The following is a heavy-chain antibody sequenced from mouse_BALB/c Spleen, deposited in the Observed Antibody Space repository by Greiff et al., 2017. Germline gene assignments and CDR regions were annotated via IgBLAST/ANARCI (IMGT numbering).Heavy chain of an antibody. CDR1: GFNIKDTY. V-gene: IGHV14-3*02. J-gene: IGHJ4*01. CDR3: ASPGRGDAMDY. CDR2: IDPANGNT. Sequence: VQLKESGAELVKPGASVKLSCTASGFNIKDTYMHWVKQRPEQGLEWIGRIDPANGNTKYDPKFQGKATITADTSSNTAYLQLSSLTSEDTAVYYCASPGRGDAMDYWGQGTSVTVSS. D-gene: IGHD3-1*01.